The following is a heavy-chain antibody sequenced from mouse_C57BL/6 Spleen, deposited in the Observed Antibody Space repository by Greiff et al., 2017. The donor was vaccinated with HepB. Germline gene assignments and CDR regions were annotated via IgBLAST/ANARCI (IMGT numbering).Heavy chain of an antibody. CDR3: ARAPGSFYAMDY. J-gene: IGHJ4*01. V-gene: IGHV5-16*01. CDR2: INYDGSST. D-gene: IGHD1-1*01. CDR1: GFTFSDYY. Sequence: EVQLVESEGGLVQPGSSMKLSCTASGFTFSDYYMAWVRQVPEKGLEWVANINYDGSSTYYLDSLKSRFIISRDNATNILYLQMSSLKSEDTATYYCARAPGSFYAMDYWGQGTSVTVSS.